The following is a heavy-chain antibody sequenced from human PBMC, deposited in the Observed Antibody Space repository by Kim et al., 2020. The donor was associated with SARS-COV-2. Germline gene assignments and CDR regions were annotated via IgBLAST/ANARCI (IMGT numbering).Heavy chain of an antibody. J-gene: IGHJ4*02. CDR3: ARDGPSHDSYGYGY. D-gene: IGHD5-18*01. Sequence: SETLSLTCTVSGGSISSGDYYWSWIRQPPGKGLEWIGYIYYSGSTYYNPSLKSRVTISVDTSKNQFSLKLSSVTAADTAVYYWARDGPSHDSYGYGYWGQGTLVTVSS. CDR2: IYYSGST. CDR1: GGSISSGDYY. V-gene: IGHV4-30-4*01.